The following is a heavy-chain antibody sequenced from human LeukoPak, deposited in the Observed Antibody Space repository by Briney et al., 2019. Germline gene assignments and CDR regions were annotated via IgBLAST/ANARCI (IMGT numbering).Heavy chain of an antibody. CDR1: GFTFSTYW. J-gene: IGHJ4*02. V-gene: IGHV3-74*01. Sequence: GGSLRLSCAASGFTFSTYWMHWVRQTPEKGLVWISRIDYDGSSTTYADSVKGRFTISRDNAKNTLYLQMNSLGDEDTAVYYCARTRTDYSIYEVPYMIASWGQGTRVTVSS. D-gene: IGHD4-11*01. CDR3: ARTRTDYSIYEVPYMIAS. CDR2: IDYDGSST.